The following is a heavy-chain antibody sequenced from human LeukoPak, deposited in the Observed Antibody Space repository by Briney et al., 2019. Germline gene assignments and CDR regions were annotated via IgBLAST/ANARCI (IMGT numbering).Heavy chain of an antibody. CDR3: ATTLSGYEQWLGTYYFDY. Sequence: VASVKVSCKASGYTFTGYYMHWVRQAPGQGLEWMGWINPNSGGTNYAQKFQGRVTMTRDTSISTAYMELSRLRSDDTAVYYCATTLSGYEQWLGTYYFDYWGQGTLVTVSS. D-gene: IGHD6-19*01. V-gene: IGHV1-2*02. CDR2: INPNSGGT. J-gene: IGHJ4*02. CDR1: GYTFTGYY.